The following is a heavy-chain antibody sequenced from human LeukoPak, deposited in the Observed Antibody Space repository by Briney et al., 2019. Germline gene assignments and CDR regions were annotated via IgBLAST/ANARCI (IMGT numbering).Heavy chain of an antibody. Sequence: PGGSLRLSCAASGFTFNSYGMHWVRQAPGKGLEWVANIKEDGSKKQYVDAVKGRFTISRDNAKNLLYLEMNSLRAEDTAVYYCTRTGYSSNSLDYWGQGTLVTVSS. V-gene: IGHV3-7*03. J-gene: IGHJ4*02. CDR2: IKEDGSKK. D-gene: IGHD6-19*01. CDR1: GFTFNSYG. CDR3: TRTGYSSNSLDY.